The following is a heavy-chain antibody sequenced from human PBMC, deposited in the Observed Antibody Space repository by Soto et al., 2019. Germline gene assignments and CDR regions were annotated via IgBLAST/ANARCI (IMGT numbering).Heavy chain of an antibody. Sequence: QLQLVQSGAEVKKPGASVKVSCKASGYTFTSYAMHWVRQAPGQRLEWMGWINAGNGNTKYSQKFQGRVTITRDTSASTAYMELSSLRSEDTAVYYCARDTAMVPCGDYWGQGTLVTVSS. CDR2: INAGNGNT. J-gene: IGHJ4*02. CDR3: ARDTAMVPCGDY. D-gene: IGHD5-18*01. V-gene: IGHV1-3*01. CDR1: GYTFTSYA.